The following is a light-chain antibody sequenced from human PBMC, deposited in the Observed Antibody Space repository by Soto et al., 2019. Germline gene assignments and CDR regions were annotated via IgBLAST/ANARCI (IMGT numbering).Light chain of an antibody. Sequence: EIVLTQSPGTLSLSPGERATLSCRASQSVSSSYLAWYQQKPGQAPRLLIYGASSRATGIPDRVSGSGSGTVFTLTISRLAPEDFPVYYCQQYGSSPRTFGQGTQVEIK. CDR1: QSVSSSY. CDR3: QQYGSSPRT. V-gene: IGKV3-20*01. J-gene: IGKJ1*01. CDR2: GAS.